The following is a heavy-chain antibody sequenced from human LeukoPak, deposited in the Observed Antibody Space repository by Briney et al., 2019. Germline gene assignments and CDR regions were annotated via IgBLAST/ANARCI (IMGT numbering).Heavy chain of an antibody. CDR2: INWDGGST. Sequence: PGGSLRLSCGGSGFMFHDHGVSWVRQVAGKGLEWVSGINWDGGSTGYADSVKGRFTISRDNAKKSLYLQMNSLRAEDTALYYCAGGDRNGWYFDFWGQGTLVTVSS. V-gene: IGHV3-20*04. D-gene: IGHD6-19*01. CDR1: GFMFHDHG. CDR3: AGGDRNGWYFDF. J-gene: IGHJ4*02.